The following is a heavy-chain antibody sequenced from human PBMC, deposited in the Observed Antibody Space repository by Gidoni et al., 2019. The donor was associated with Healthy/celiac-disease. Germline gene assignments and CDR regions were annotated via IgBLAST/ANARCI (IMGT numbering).Heavy chain of an antibody. V-gene: IGHV1-2*02. Sequence: QVQLVQSGAEVKKPGASVTVSCQASGYTFTGYYMHWLRQAPGQGLEWMGWINPNSGGTNYAQKFQGRVTMTRDTSISTAYMELSRLRSDDTAVYYCARDLVVAANWFDPWGQGTLVTVSS. J-gene: IGHJ5*02. CDR1: GYTFTGYY. CDR3: ARDLVVAANWFDP. D-gene: IGHD2-15*01. CDR2: INPNSGGT.